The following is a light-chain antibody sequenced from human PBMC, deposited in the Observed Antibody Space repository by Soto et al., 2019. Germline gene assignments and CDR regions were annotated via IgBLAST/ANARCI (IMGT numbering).Light chain of an antibody. V-gene: IGKV3-11*01. CDR2: DAS. CDR1: QSVSSY. CDR3: QQRFNWPRFT. J-gene: IGKJ2*01. Sequence: EIVLTQSPATLSLSPGERATLSCRASQSVSSYLAWYQQKPGQAPRLLIYDASHRATGIPARFSGGGSGTDFTLPIRSLEPEDFAVYYCQQRFNWPRFTFGQGTKLEIK.